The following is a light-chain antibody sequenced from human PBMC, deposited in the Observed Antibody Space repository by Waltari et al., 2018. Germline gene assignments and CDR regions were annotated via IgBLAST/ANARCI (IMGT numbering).Light chain of an antibody. CDR2: GAS. CDR3: QQNSNWPWT. Sequence: EIVMTQSPATLSLSPGERATLSCRASQSVSSRLVWYQQKPGQAPRLLIYGASSRATGIPDRFSGSGSGTEFTLTISSLESVDVAIYYCQQNSNWPWTFGQGTKVEIK. V-gene: IGKV3D-15*01. CDR1: QSVSSR. J-gene: IGKJ1*01.